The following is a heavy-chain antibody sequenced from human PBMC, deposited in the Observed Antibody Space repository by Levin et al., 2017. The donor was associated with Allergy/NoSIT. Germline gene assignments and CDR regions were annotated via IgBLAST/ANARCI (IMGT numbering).Heavy chain of an antibody. V-gene: IGHV3-20*04. CDR3: ARTSGYDYYYFYMYV. J-gene: IGHJ6*03. Sequence: GGSLRLSCAASGFTFDDYGMSWVRQAPGKGLEWVSGINWNGGSTGYADSVKGRFTISRDNAKNSLYLQMNSLRAEDTAMYYCARTSGYDYYYFYMYVWGKGTADTVSS. CDR1: GFTFDDYG. D-gene: IGHD5-12*01. CDR2: INWNGGST.